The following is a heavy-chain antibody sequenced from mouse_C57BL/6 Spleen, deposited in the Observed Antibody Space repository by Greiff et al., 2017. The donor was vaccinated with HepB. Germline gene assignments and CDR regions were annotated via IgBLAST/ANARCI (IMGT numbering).Heavy chain of an antibody. V-gene: IGHV1-52*01. CDR3: ARLDYDEGFAY. CDR1: GYTFTSYW. D-gene: IGHD2-4*01. J-gene: IGHJ3*01. Sequence: QVQLQQPGAELVRPGSSVKLSCKASGYTFTSYWMHWVKQRPIQGLEWIGNIDPSDSETHYNQKFKDKATLTVDKSSSTAYMQLSSLTSEDSAVYYCARLDYDEGFAYWGQGTLVTVSA. CDR2: IDPSDSET.